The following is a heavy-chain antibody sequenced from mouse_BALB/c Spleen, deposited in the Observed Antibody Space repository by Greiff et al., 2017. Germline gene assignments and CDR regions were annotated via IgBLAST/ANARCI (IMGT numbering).Heavy chain of an antibody. V-gene: IGHV3-6*02. Sequence: DVQLQESGPGLVKPSQSLSLTCSVTGYSITSGYYWNWIRQFPGNKLEWMGYISYDGSNNYNPSLKNRISITRDTSKNQFFLKLNSVTTEDTATYYCARVRDGSSWFAYWGQGTLVTVSA. J-gene: IGHJ3*01. CDR2: ISYDGSN. D-gene: IGHD1-1*01. CDR1: GYSITSGYY. CDR3: ARVRDGSSWFAY.